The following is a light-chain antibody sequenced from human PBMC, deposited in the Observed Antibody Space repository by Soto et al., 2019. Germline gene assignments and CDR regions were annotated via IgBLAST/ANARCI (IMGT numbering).Light chain of an antibody. J-gene: IGKJ1*01. Sequence: AIRMTQSPSSLSAYTGDRVTITGRASQGISSYLAWYQQKPGEAPKLLIYKASTLKSGVPSRFSGSGSGTEFTLTISSLQPDDFATYYCQHYNSYSEAFGQGTKVDIK. CDR2: KAS. CDR3: QHYNSYSEA. V-gene: IGKV1-8*01. CDR1: QGISSY.